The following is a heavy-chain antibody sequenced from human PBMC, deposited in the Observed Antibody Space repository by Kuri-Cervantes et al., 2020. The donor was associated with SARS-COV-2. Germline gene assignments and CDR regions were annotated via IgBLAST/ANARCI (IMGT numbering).Heavy chain of an antibody. CDR1: GFTFDDYD. CDR3: TTLIDY. J-gene: IGHJ4*02. Sequence: GGSLRLSCAASGFTFDDYDMNWVRQASGKGLEWVGRVRGKANNYATAYAASVKGRFTISRDDSKNMAYLQMNNLKTEDTAVYYCTTLIDYWGQGALVTVSS. CDR2: VRGKANNYAT. V-gene: IGHV3-73*01.